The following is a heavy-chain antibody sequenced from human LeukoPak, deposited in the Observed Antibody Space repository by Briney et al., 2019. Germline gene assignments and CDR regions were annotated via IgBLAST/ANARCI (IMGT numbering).Heavy chain of an antibody. CDR3: ARAAPYYGDDAFDI. D-gene: IGHD4-17*01. Sequence: PSETLSLTCAVYGGSFSGYYWSWIRQPPGKGLEWIGEINHSGSTNYNPSLKSRVTISVDTSKDQFSLKLSSVTAADTAVYYCARAAPYYGDDAFDIWGQGTMATVSS. CDR2: INHSGST. V-gene: IGHV4-34*01. CDR1: GGSFSGYY. J-gene: IGHJ3*02.